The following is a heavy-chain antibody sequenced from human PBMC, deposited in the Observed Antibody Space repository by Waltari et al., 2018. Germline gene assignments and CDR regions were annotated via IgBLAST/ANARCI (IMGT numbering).Heavy chain of an antibody. Sequence: QVQLVQSGAAVKKPGSSVRVSCKASGGTFSSYDISWVRQAPGQGLEWMGGIIPIFGKANYAQKFQGRVTMTEDESTSTAYMELSSLRSEDTAVDYCAGYCSGGSCYKDRDDYWGQGTLGTVAA. CDR2: IIPIFGKA. CDR3: AGYCSGGSCYKDRDDY. J-gene: IGHJ4*02. D-gene: IGHD2-15*01. CDR1: GGTFSSYD. V-gene: IGHV1-69*01.